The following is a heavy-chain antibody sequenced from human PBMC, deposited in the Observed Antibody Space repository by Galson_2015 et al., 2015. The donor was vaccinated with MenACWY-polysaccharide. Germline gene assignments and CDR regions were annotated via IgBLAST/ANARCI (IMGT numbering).Heavy chain of an antibody. Sequence: ETLSLTCTVSGGSLSSYYWSWIRQPPGKRLEWIGYVYYSGTGNYNPSLKSRVTISVDTSKNQFSLKLSSVTAADTAVYYCVRVLRGAVGPYYFDYWGQGTLVTVSS. CDR1: GGSLSSYY. J-gene: IGHJ4*02. CDR3: VRVLRGAVGPYYFDY. D-gene: IGHD2-15*01. CDR2: VYYSGTG. V-gene: IGHV4-59*01.